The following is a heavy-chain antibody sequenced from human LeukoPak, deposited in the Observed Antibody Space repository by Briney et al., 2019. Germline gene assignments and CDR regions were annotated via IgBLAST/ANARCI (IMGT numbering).Heavy chain of an antibody. D-gene: IGHD5-18*01. V-gene: IGHV3-7*01. CDR2: IKQDGSEK. CDR3: ARDGSWTQLWSDY. CDR1: GFTFSSCW. Sequence: GGSLRLSCAASGFTFSSCWMSWVRQAPGEGLEWVANIKQDGSEKYYVDSVKGRFTISRDNAKNSLYLQMNSLRAEDTAVYYCARDGSWTQLWSDYWGQGTLVTVSS. J-gene: IGHJ4*02.